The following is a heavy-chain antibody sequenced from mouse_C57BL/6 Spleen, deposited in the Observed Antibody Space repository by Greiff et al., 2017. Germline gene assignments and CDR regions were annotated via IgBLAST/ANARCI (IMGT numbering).Heavy chain of an antibody. CDR3: ARYYGSSYWFAY. V-gene: IGHV1-55*01. Sequence: QVQLQQPGAELVKPGASVKMSCKASGYTFTSYWITWVKQRPGQGLEWIGDIYPGSGSTNYNEKFKGKATLSVDTSSSTAFMQLSSLTSEDSAVYYCARYYGSSYWFAYWGQGTLVTVSA. CDR1: GYTFTSYW. J-gene: IGHJ3*01. D-gene: IGHD1-1*01. CDR2: IYPGSGST.